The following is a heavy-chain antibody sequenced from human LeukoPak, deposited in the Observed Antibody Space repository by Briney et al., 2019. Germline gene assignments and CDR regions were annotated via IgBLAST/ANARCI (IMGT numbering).Heavy chain of an antibody. CDR2: IWYDGSNK. Sequence: PGGSLRLSCAASAFTFSSYDMHWVRQAPGKGLEWVAVIWYDGSNKYYADSVKGRFTISRDNSKNTLYLQMNSPRGEDTAVYYCARPSGGYWYFDLWGRGTLVTVSS. D-gene: IGHD1-26*01. J-gene: IGHJ2*01. V-gene: IGHV3-33*01. CDR1: AFTFSSYD. CDR3: ARPSGGYWYFDL.